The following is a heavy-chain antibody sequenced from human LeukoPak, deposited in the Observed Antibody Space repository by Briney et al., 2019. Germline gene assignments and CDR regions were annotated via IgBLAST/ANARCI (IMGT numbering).Heavy chain of an antibody. CDR3: ARDRSSSGWASLYYFDY. D-gene: IGHD6-19*01. CDR1: GGSISSSSYY. V-gene: IGHV4-39*07. Sequence: SETLSLTCTVSGGSISSSSYYWGWIRQPPGKGLEWIGSIYYSGSAYYNPSLKSRVTISVDTSKNQFSLKLSSVTAADTAVYYCARDRSSSGWASLYYFDYWGQGTLVTVSS. CDR2: IYYSGSA. J-gene: IGHJ4*02.